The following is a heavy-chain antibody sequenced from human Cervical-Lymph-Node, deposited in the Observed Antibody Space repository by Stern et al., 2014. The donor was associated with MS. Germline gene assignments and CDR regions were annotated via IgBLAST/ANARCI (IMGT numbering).Heavy chain of an antibody. D-gene: IGHD1-26*01. CDR1: GFIFRNYA. V-gene: IGHV3-30*18. CDR2: VSFDGRDK. Sequence: VQLVESEGGVVQPGRSLRLSCVPSGFIFRNYAAHWVRQPPGKGLEWVALVSFDGRDKFYTDSVKGRFTVSRDNSKNTLYLEMNSLRLEDTAVYYCAKGGSGSYLDWGQGSLVTVSS. CDR3: AKGGSGSYLD. J-gene: IGHJ4*02.